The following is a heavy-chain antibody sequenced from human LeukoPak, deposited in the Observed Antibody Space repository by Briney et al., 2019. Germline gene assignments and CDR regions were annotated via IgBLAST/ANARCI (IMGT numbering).Heavy chain of an antibody. CDR2: INHSGST. CDR3: ARVPNGYNWFDS. J-gene: IGHJ5*01. V-gene: IGHV4-34*01. CDR1: GGSFSGYY. Sequence: NPSETLSLTCAVYGGSFSGYYWSWIRQPPGKGLEWIGEINHSGSTNYNPSLKSRVTISVDTSKNQFSLKLTSVTAADTAVYYCARVPNGYNWFDSWGQGTRVIVSS. D-gene: IGHD4-17*01.